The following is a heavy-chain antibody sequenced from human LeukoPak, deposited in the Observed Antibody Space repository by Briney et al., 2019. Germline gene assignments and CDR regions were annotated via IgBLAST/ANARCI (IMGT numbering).Heavy chain of an antibody. CDR1: GFTVSSYG. V-gene: IGHV3-33*01. CDR2: IWFDGSNK. Sequence: GGSLRLSCAASGFTVSSYGMHWVRQAPGKGREWVALIWFDGSNKYYADFVKGQFTISRNNSNSALYLQMDSLRAEDTAVYYCARDPGYCFNGVCPDDAFDIWGQGTMVTVSS. D-gene: IGHD2-8*01. J-gene: IGHJ3*02. CDR3: ARDPGYCFNGVCPDDAFDI.